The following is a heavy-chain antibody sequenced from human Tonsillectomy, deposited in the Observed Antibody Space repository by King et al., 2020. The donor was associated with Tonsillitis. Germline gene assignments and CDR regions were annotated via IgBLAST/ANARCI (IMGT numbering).Heavy chain of an antibody. D-gene: IGHD4-17*01. CDR3: VKDGHGVGDF. J-gene: IGHJ4*02. Sequence: VQLVESGGGLVQPGGSLRLSCSASGFNFNNYAMQWVRQAPGKGMEYVAAISKTGNNTFYVDSVKGRFTISRDNSKNTLYVKMSSLRVEDTAVYYCVKDGHGVGDFWGQGTLVTVSS. CDR2: ISKTGNNT. V-gene: IGHV3-64*05. CDR1: GFNFNNYA.